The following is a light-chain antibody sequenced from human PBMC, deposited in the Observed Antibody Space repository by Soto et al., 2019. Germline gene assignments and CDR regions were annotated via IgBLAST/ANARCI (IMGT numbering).Light chain of an antibody. CDR3: QQYGSSPYT. V-gene: IGKV3-20*01. CDR1: QSVSSSS. CDR2: GAS. J-gene: IGKJ2*01. Sequence: EIVLTQSPGTLSLSPGERATLSCRASQSVSSSSLAWYQQKPGQAPRLLIYGASSRATGIPDRFSGSGSGNDFTLTLSRLEPEDLAVFYCQQYGSSPYTFGQGTKLEIK.